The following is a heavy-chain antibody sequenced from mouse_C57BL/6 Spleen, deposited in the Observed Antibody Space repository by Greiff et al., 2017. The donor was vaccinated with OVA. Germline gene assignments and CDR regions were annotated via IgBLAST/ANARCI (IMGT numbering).Heavy chain of an antibody. CDR2: INPSTGGT. V-gene: IGHV1-42*01. Sequence: EVQLVESGPELVKPGASVTISCKASGYSFTGYYMNWVKQSPEKSLEWIGEINPSTGGTTYNQKFKAKATLTVDKSSSTAYMQLKSLTSEDSAVYYCASGGRYFDYWGQGTTLTVSS. J-gene: IGHJ2*01. CDR1: GYSFTGYY. CDR3: ASGGRYFDY.